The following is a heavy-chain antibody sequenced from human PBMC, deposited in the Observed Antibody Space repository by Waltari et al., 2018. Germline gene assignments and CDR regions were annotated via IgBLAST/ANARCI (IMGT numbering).Heavy chain of an antibody. J-gene: IGHJ6*02. CDR1: GFTFSSYW. D-gene: IGHD1-1*01. CDR2: IKQDGSEK. Sequence: EVQLVESGGGLVQPGGSLRLSCAASGFTFSSYWMSWVRQAPGKGLEWVANIKQDGSEKYYVDSVKGRFTISRDNAKNSLYLQMNSLRAEDTAVYYCAREPGTTGGIYYYYYGMDVWCQGTTVTVSS. V-gene: IGHV3-7*01. CDR3: AREPGTTGGIYYYYYGMDV.